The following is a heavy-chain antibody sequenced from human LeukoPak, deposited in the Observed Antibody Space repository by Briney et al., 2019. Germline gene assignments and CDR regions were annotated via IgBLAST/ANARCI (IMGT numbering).Heavy chain of an antibody. D-gene: IGHD6-13*01. CDR3: ARERIAAAGNNNWFDP. CDR2: INPSGGST. V-gene: IGHV1-46*01. J-gene: IGHJ5*02. CDR1: GYTFTSYY. Sequence: ASVKVSCKASGYTFTSYYMHWVRQAPGQGLEWMEIINPSGGSTSYAQKFQGRVTMTRDMSTSTVYMELSSLRSEDTAVYYCARERIAAAGNNNWFDPWGQGTLVTVSS.